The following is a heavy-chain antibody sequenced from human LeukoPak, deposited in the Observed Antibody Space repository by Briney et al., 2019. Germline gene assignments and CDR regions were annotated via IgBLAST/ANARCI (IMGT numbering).Heavy chain of an antibody. CDR2: MYSGGST. J-gene: IGHJ3*02. V-gene: IGHV3-53*01. Sequence: PGGSLRLSCAASGFTVSSNYMNWVRHAPGTGLEWVAVMYSGGSTYYADSVKGRFTISRDNSKNTLFLQMNSLRDEDTAVYYCARDDGGNLAFDIWGPGTRVTVSS. CDR3: ARDDGGNLAFDI. D-gene: IGHD4-23*01. CDR1: GFTVSSNY.